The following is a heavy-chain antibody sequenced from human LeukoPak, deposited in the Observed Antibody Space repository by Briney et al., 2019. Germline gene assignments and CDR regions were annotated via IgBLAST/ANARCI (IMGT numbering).Heavy chain of an antibody. CDR2: ISDSGCRT. V-gene: IGHV3-23*01. CDR3: AKRGVVIRVILVGFHKEAYYFDS. Sequence: GGSLRLSCAVSGITLSNYGMSWVRQAPGKGLEWVAGISDSGCRTNYADSVKGRFTISRDNPKNTLYLQMNSLRAEDTAVYFCAKRGVVIRVILVGFHKEAYYFDSWGQGALVTVSS. CDR1: GITLSNYG. J-gene: IGHJ4*02. D-gene: IGHD3-22*01.